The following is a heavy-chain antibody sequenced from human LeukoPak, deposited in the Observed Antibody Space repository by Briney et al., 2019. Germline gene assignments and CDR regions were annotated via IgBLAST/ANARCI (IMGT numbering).Heavy chain of an antibody. CDR3: IRDFRSADL. V-gene: IGHV3-74*01. Sequence: GGSLRLSCVASGFTFSNYWMHWVRQPPGKGLVWVSRIYVDGRTTNYADSVKGRFTISRDNAKSTVYLEMNSLSVEDTATYYCIRDFRSADLWGQGTLVTVTS. CDR2: IYVDGRTT. CDR1: GFTFSNYW. J-gene: IGHJ5*02.